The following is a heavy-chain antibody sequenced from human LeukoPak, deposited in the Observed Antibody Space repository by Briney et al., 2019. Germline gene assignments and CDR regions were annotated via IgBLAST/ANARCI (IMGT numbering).Heavy chain of an antibody. Sequence: GGSLRLSCAASGFTFSSFVMHWVRQAPGKGLEWVAAVWFDGSRDFYAASVKGRFTISRDNSKNTLFLQMNSLSAEDTAVYYCSRDRGGDDEYDYWGLGTLVTVSS. V-gene: IGHV3-33*01. CDR1: GFTFSSFV. CDR2: VWFDGSRD. J-gene: IGHJ4*02. CDR3: SRDRGGDDEYDY. D-gene: IGHD5-12*01.